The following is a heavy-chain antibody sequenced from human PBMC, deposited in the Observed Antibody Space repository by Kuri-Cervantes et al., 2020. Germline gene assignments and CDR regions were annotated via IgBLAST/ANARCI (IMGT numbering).Heavy chain of an antibody. Sequence: ASVKVSCKASGYTFTGYYMHWVRQAPGQGLEWMGWINPNSGGTNYAQKFQGWVNMTRDTSISTAYMELRSLRSDDTAIYYCARDPGFDYWGQGTLVTVSS. V-gene: IGHV1-2*04. CDR1: GYTFTGYY. CDR3: ARDPGFDY. CDR2: INPNSGGT. J-gene: IGHJ4*02.